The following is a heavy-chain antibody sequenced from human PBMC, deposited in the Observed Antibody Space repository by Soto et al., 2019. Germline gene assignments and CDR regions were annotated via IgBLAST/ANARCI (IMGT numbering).Heavy chain of an antibody. J-gene: IGHJ5*02. CDR3: ARLTRKGNWFDP. CDR2: IYYSGST. CDR1: GGSISSSSYY. Sequence: SETLSLTCTVSGGSISSSSYYWGWIRQPPGKGLEWIGSIYYSGSTYYNPSLKSRVTISVDTSKNQFSLKLSSVTAADTAVYYCARLTRKGNWFDPWGQGTLVT. D-gene: IGHD3-10*01. V-gene: IGHV4-39*01.